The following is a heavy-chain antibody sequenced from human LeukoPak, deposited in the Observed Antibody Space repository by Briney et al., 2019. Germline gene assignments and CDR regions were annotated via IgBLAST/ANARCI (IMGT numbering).Heavy chain of an antibody. D-gene: IGHD2-2*01. J-gene: IGHJ6*03. CDR1: GFTFSSYG. V-gene: IGHV3-30*02. Sequence: GGSLRLSCAASGFTFSSYGMHWVRQAPGKGLEWVAFIRYDGSNKYYADSVKGRFTISRDNSKNTLYLQMNSLRAEDTAVYYCAKDGVDCSSTSCYSNYYYYYMDVWGKGTTVTVSS. CDR3: AKDGVDCSSTSCYSNYYYYYMDV. CDR2: IRYDGSNK.